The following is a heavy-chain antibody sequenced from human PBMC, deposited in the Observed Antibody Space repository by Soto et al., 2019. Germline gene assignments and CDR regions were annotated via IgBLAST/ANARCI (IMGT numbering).Heavy chain of an antibody. CDR3: AKSWDY. J-gene: IGHJ4*02. CDR2: ISHDGSSK. V-gene: IGHV3-30*18. CDR1: GFTFSSYG. Sequence: QVQLVESGGGVVQPGRSLRLSCAASGFTFSSYGIHWVRQAPGKGLEWVAVISHDGSSKYYADSVKGRFTISRDNSKNTLYLQMNSLRAEDTAVYYCAKSWDYWGQGTLVTVSS.